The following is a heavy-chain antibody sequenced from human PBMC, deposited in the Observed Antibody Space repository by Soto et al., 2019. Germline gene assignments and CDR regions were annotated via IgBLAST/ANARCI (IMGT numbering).Heavy chain of an antibody. CDR2: ISYDGSNK. Sequence: QVQLVESGGGVVQPGRSLRLSCAASGFTFSSYGMHWVRQAPCKGLEWVAVISYDGSNKYYADSVKGRFTISRDNSKNTLYLQMNSLRADDTAVYYCAKDQSAAAIKGNGMDVWGQGTTVTVSS. J-gene: IGHJ6*02. CDR1: GFTFSSYG. V-gene: IGHV3-30*18. CDR3: AKDQSAAAIKGNGMDV. D-gene: IGHD5-12*01.